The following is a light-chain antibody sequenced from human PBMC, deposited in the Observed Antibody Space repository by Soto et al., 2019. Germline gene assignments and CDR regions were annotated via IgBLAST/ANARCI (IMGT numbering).Light chain of an antibody. Sequence: DIQMTQSPSTLSASVGDRVTITSRASQSISNWLAWYQQKPGKAPKLLIYKASSLESGVPSRFSGSGSGTEFTLTISSLQPDDFATYYCQQYNSSFGQGTRLEI. J-gene: IGKJ5*01. CDR2: KAS. V-gene: IGKV1-5*03. CDR3: QQYNSS. CDR1: QSISNW.